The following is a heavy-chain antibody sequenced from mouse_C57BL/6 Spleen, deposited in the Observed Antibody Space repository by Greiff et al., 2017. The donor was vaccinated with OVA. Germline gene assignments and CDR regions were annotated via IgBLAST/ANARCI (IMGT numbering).Heavy chain of an antibody. CDR1: GYTFTDYY. V-gene: IGHV1-77*01. Sequence: QVQLKESGAELVKPGASVKISCKASGYTFTDYYINWVKQRPGQGLEWIGKIGPGSGSTYYNEKFKGKATLTADKSSSPAYMQLSRLTSEDSADYVCARWYYGRSPYLDDWGKGTTVTVYS. J-gene: IGHJ1*03. CDR2: IGPGSGST. CDR3: ARWYYGRSPYLDD. D-gene: IGHD1-1*01.